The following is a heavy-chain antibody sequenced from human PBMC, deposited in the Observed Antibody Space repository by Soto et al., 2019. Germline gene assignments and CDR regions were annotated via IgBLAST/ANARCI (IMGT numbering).Heavy chain of an antibody. V-gene: IGHV1-69*02. CDR3: AGSGRSSSWYVVNFDP. D-gene: IGHD6-13*01. J-gene: IGHJ5*02. CDR2: IIPILGIA. Sequence: QVQLVQSGAEVKKPGSSVKVSCKASGGTFSSYTISWVRQAPGQGLEWMGRIIPILGIANYAQKFQGRVTITXXNXTXXAYMELGSRRSEATAVYYCAGSGRSSSWYVVNFDPWGQGTLVTVSS. CDR1: GGTFSSYT.